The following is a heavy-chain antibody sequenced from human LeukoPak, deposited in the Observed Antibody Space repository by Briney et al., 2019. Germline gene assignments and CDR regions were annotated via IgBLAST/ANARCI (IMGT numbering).Heavy chain of an antibody. J-gene: IGHJ4*02. D-gene: IGHD3-10*01. CDR2: ISWDGGST. CDR1: GFTFDDYA. V-gene: IGHV3-43D*03. CDR3: AKGTQRGNSGWGYFIDY. Sequence: GGSLRLSCAASGFTFDDYAMHWVRQAPGKGLEWVSLISWDGGSTYYADSVKGRFTISRDNSKNSLYLQMNSLRAEDTALYYCAKGTQRGNSGWGYFIDYWGQGTLVTVSS.